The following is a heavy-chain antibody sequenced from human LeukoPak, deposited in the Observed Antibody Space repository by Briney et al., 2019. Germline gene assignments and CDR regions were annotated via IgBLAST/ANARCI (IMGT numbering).Heavy chain of an antibody. CDR2: ISYDGSNK. D-gene: IGHD6-19*01. Sequence: GGSLRLSCAASGFTFSSYAMHWVRQAPGKGLEWVALISYDGSNKNYADSVKGRFTMSRDNSKNTMYLQIDSLRAEDTARYYCARDRSFGVAGNYFDYWGQGTLVSVSS. CDR1: GFTFSSYA. J-gene: IGHJ4*02. CDR3: ARDRSFGVAGNYFDY. V-gene: IGHV3-30*04.